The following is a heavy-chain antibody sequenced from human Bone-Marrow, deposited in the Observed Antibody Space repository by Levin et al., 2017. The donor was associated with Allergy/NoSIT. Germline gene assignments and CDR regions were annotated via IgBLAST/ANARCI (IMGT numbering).Heavy chain of an antibody. CDR1: GGSFSGYY. CDR3: ASIGRIFYYYGMDV. J-gene: IGHJ6*02. CDR2: INQSGST. Sequence: GSLRLSCAVYGGSFSGYYWGWIRQPPGKGLEWIGEINQSGSTNYNPSLKSRVTLSIDTSKNQFSLKLRSVTAADTAVYYCASIGRIFYYYGMDVWGPGTTVTVSS. V-gene: IGHV4-34*01. D-gene: IGHD1-14*01.